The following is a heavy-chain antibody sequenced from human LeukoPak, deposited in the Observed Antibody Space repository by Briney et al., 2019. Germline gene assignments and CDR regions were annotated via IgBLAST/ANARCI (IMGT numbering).Heavy chain of an antibody. V-gene: IGHV4-39*01. CDR3: ARQVTGNYQWTFDI. Sequence: PSETLSLTCTVSGGSITSSYFWGWIRQPPGKGPEWIGTIHHTGTTFYNPSLRCRVTIFLDLSQNQLHLKLSSVTAADTALYYCARQVTGNYQWTFDIWGQGALVTVSS. J-gene: IGHJ4*02. CDR1: GGSITSSYF. CDR2: IHHTGTT. D-gene: IGHD1-7*01.